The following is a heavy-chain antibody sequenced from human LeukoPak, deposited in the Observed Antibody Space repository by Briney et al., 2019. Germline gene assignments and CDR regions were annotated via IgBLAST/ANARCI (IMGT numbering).Heavy chain of an antibody. D-gene: IGHD3-10*01. CDR3: ARDSGYYYGSGSRGYFDY. Sequence: PGGSLRLSCAASGFTFDDYGMSWVRQATGKGLEWVSGINWNGGSTGYADSVKGRFTISRDNAKNSLSLQMNSLRAEDTALYYCARDSGYYYGSGSRGYFDYWGQGTLVTVSS. CDR2: INWNGGST. CDR1: GFTFDDYG. V-gene: IGHV3-20*04. J-gene: IGHJ4*02.